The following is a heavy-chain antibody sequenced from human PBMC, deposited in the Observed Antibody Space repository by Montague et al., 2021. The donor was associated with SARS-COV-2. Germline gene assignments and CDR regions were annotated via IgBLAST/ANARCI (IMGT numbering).Heavy chain of an antibody. CDR3: ATHQSGTMMAY. J-gene: IGHJ4*02. Sequence: SETLSLTCAVSGGSISSSTYYWVWIRQPPGKGLEWVGTIFYSGSAYYNPSLKSRVTVSVDTSKNQFSLELSSVTAADTAVYYCATHQSGTMMAYWGQGTLVTVPS. D-gene: IGHD3-22*01. V-gene: IGHV4-39*01. CDR2: IFYSGSA. CDR1: GGSISSSTYY.